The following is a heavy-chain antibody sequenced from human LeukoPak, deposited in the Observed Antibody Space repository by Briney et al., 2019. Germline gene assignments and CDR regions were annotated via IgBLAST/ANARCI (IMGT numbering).Heavy chain of an antibody. CDR3: ASSGSYRFDY. CDR2: ISSSSSTI. CDR1: GFSFSSYG. V-gene: IGHV3-48*02. J-gene: IGHJ4*02. D-gene: IGHD1-26*01. Sequence: PGGSLRLSCAASGFSFSSYGMNWVRQAPGKGLEWVSYISSSSSTIYYADSVKGRFTISRDNAKNSLYLQMNSLRDEDTAVYYCASSGSYRFDYWGQGTLVTVSS.